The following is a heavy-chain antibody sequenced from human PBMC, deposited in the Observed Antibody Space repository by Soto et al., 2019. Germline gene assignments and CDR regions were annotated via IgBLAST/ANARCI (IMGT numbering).Heavy chain of an antibody. V-gene: IGHV3-30*18. CDR2: ISYDGSNK. Sequence: GGSLRLSCAASGFTFSSYGMHWVRQAPGKGLEWVAVISYDGSNKYYADSVKGRFTISRDNSKNTLYLQMNSLRAEDTAVYYCAKDVTRTMIVIDYWGQGTLVTVYS. D-gene: IGHD3-22*01. CDR3: AKDVTRTMIVIDY. J-gene: IGHJ4*02. CDR1: GFTFSSYG.